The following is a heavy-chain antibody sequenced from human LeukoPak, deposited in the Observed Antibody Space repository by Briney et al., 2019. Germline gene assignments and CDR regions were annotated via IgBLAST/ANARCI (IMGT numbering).Heavy chain of an antibody. CDR1: GFTFSSYW. V-gene: IGHV3-23*01. D-gene: IGHD6-19*01. J-gene: IGHJ4*02. CDR2: ISASGGNT. Sequence: SGRSLRLSCAASGFTFSSYWMSWVRQAPGKGLEWVSAISASGGNTYYADSVKGRFTISRDNSKNTLYLQLNGLRAEDTAVYYCAEDRIAVDGTNRFEYFDYWGQGTLVTVSS. CDR3: AEDRIAVDGTNRFEYFDY.